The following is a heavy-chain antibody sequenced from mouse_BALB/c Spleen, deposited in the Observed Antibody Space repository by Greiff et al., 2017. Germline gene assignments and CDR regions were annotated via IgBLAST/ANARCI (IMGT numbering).Heavy chain of an antibody. CDR2: IDPYYGGT. CDR1: GYSFTGYN. J-gene: IGHJ4*01. CDR3: ARYYRYGGYYAMDY. D-gene: IGHD2-14*01. V-gene: IGHV1-39*01. Sequence: VQLKESGPELEKPGASVKISCKASGYSFTGYNMNWVKQSNGKSLEWIGNIDPYYGGTSYNQKFKGKATLTVDKSSSTAYMQLKSLTSEDSAVYYCARYYRYGGYYAMDYWGQGTSVTVSS.